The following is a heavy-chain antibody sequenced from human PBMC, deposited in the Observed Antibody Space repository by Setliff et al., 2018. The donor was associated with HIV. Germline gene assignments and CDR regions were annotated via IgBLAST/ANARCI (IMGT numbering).Heavy chain of an antibody. J-gene: IGHJ4*02. CDR3: ARLYGDFEENLFYFDS. CDR1: GYSFSTYW. V-gene: IGHV5-51*01. Sequence: PGESLKISCEGSGYSFSTYWIAWVRQVPGKGLEWMGVIFPGDSDARYSPSFQGPVTISVDESINTAYLQWSSLQASDTAMYYCARLYGDFEENLFYFDSWGLGTLVTVSS. CDR2: IFPGDSDA. D-gene: IGHD4-17*01.